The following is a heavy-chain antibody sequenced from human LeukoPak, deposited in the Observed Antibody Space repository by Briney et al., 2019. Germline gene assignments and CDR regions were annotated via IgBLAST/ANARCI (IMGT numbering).Heavy chain of an antibody. Sequence: PSQTLSLTCTVSGGSISRYYWSWIRQPPGHGLEWIGYIYYSGSTNYNPSLKSRVTISVDTSKNQFSLKLSSVTAADTAVYYCAGGDGGWYGTEDYWGQGTLVTASS. D-gene: IGHD6-19*01. V-gene: IGHV4-59*01. CDR1: GGSISRYY. J-gene: IGHJ4*02. CDR2: IYYSGST. CDR3: AGGDGGWYGTEDY.